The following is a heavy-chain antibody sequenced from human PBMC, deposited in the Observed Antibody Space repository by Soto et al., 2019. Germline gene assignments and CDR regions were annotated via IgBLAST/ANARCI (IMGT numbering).Heavy chain of an antibody. J-gene: IGHJ5*02. CDR2: ISGSGGST. Sequence: PGGSLRLSCAASGFTFSSYAMSWVRQAPGKGLEWVSAISGSGGSTYYADSVKGRFTISRDNSKNTLYLQMNSLRAEDTAVYYCAKRALGAIFGVVINGFDPWGQGTLVTAPQ. D-gene: IGHD3-3*01. CDR1: GFTFSSYA. V-gene: IGHV3-23*01. CDR3: AKRALGAIFGVVINGFDP.